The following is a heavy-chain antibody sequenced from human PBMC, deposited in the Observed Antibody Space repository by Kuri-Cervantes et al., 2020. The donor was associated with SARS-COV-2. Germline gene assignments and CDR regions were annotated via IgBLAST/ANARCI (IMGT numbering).Heavy chain of an antibody. V-gene: IGHV4-61*10. CDR3: ARDSEYYDFWSGYTYYYMDV. Sequence: GSLRLSCAVSGVAVTGRTYYWAWIRQPAGKGLEWIGHFDISGSTNYNPSLKSRVTISVDTSKNQFSLKLSSVTAADTAVYYCARDSEYYDFWSGYTYYYMDVWGKGTTVTVSS. CDR2: FDISGST. J-gene: IGHJ6*03. D-gene: IGHD3-3*01. CDR1: GVAVTGRTYY.